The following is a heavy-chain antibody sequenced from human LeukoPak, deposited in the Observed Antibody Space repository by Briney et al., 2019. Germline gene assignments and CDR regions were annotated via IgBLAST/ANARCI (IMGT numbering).Heavy chain of an antibody. D-gene: IGHD5-18*01. Sequence: SETLSLTCTVSGGSISSSSYYWGWIRQPPGKGLEWIGSIYYSGSTYYNPSLKSRVTISVDTSKNQFSLKLSSVTAADTAVYYCARAATQDTAIHYYYYYMDVWGKGTTVTISS. CDR1: GGSISSSSYY. V-gene: IGHV4-39*07. CDR2: IYYSGST. CDR3: ARAATQDTAIHYYYYYMDV. J-gene: IGHJ6*03.